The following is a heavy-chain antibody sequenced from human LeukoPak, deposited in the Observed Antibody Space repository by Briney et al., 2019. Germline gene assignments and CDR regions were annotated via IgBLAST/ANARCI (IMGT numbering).Heavy chain of an antibody. J-gene: IGHJ6*02. CDR3: AREVNFWSGYSGDGMDV. Sequence: PGGSLRLSCAASGLTVSSNYMSWVRQAPGKGLGWVSVIYSGGSTYYTDSVKGRFTISRDNSKNTLYLQMNSLRAEDTAVYYCAREVNFWSGYSGDGMDVWGQGTTVTVSS. V-gene: IGHV3-53*01. CDR2: IYSGGST. CDR1: GLTVSSNY. D-gene: IGHD3-3*01.